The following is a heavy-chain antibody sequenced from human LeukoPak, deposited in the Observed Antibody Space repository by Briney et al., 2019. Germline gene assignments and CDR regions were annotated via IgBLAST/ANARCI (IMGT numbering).Heavy chain of an antibody. CDR3: ARVSSGEKIDY. Sequence: SETLSLTCTVSGASISSYYWTWIRQPPGKGLEWIRYIYHSGSTNYNPSLKSRVTISIDTSKSQFSLKLTSVTAADTAVYYCARVSSGEKIDYWGQGTVVTVSS. D-gene: IGHD3-16*01. J-gene: IGHJ4*02. CDR1: GASISSYY. V-gene: IGHV4-59*01. CDR2: IYHSGST.